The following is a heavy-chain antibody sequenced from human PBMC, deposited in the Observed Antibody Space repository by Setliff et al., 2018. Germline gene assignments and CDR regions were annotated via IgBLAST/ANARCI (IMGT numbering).Heavy chain of an antibody. CDR1: GFTFRAYG. Sequence: GGSLRLSCEASGFTFRAYGMFWVRQAPGKGLEWVAVISSDGNNEYYADSVKGRFIVSRDNSKNTMYLQLRSLRADDTAIYYCAKDRKNYYDTSGYPDAFDIWGQGTTVTVSS. D-gene: IGHD3-22*01. J-gene: IGHJ3*02. CDR3: AKDRKNYYDTSGYPDAFDI. V-gene: IGHV3-30*18. CDR2: ISSDGNNE.